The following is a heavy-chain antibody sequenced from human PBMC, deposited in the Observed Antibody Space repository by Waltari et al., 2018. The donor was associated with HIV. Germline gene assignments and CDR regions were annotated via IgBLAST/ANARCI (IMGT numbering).Heavy chain of an antibody. J-gene: IGHJ4*02. CDR2: IIPIFGTA. CDR3: ARALIAVAGTRGYYFDY. D-gene: IGHD6-19*01. V-gene: IGHV1-69*06. CDR1: GGNFSSYA. Sequence: QVQLVQSGAEVKKPGSSVKVSCKASGGNFSSYAISWVRQAPGQGLEWMGGIIPIFGTANYAQKFQGRVTITADKSTSTAYMELSSLRSEDTAVYYCARALIAVAGTRGYYFDYWGQGTLVTVSS.